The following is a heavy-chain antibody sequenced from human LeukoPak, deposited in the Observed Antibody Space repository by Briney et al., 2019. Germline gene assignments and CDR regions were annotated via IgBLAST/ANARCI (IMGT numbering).Heavy chain of an antibody. J-gene: IGHJ3*02. V-gene: IGHV3-64*01. CDR1: GFMFSTYA. D-gene: IGHD2-15*01. Sequence: GGSLRLSCEVSGFMFSTYAMHWVRQAPGKGPEFVSGINTYGGSTHYAKSVKGRFTISGDNSKNTLYLQMGSLRAEDTAVYYCARGRSAAEYDAFDIWGQGTLVTVSS. CDR3: ARGRSAAEYDAFDI. CDR2: INTYGGST.